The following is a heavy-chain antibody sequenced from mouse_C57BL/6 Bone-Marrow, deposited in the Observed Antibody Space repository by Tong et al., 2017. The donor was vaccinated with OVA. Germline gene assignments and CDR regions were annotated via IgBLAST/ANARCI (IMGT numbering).Heavy chain of an antibody. CDR1: GYTFTDYN. J-gene: IGHJ4*01. CDR2: INPNNGGT. CDR3: LVPLSTMVTTRAMDY. D-gene: IGHD2-2*01. V-gene: IGHV1-18*01. Sequence: EVQLQESGPELVKPGASVKIPCKASGYTFTDYNMDWVKQSHGKSLEWIGDINPNNGGTIYNQKFKGKATLTVDKSSSTAYMELRSLTSEDTAVYYCLVPLSTMVTTRAMDYWGQGTSVTVSS.